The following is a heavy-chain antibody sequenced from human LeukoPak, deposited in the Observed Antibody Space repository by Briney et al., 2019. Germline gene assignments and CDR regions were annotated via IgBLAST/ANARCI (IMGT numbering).Heavy chain of an antibody. J-gene: IGHJ5*02. D-gene: IGHD5-24*01. Sequence: SETLSLTCAVYGGSFSGYYWSWIRQPPGKGLEWIGEINHSGSTNYNPSLKSRVAISVDTSKNQFSLKLSSVTAADTAVYYCARVGRWLPTIGAWGQGTLVTVSS. V-gene: IGHV4-34*01. CDR1: GGSFSGYY. CDR3: ARVGRWLPTIGA. CDR2: INHSGST.